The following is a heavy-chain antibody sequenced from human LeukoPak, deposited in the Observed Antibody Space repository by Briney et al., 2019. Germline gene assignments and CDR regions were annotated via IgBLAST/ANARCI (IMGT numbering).Heavy chain of an antibody. CDR2: TYYRSTWYN. Sequence: SQTLSLTCAISGDSVSSNSVTWNWIRQSPSRGLEWLGRTYYRSTWYNDYAVSVRDRITVNPDTSKNQFSLHLNSVTPEDTAVYYCARRLTQYDCFDPWGQGILVAVSS. CDR1: GDSVSSNSVT. CDR3: ARRLTQYDCFDP. J-gene: IGHJ5*02. D-gene: IGHD2-2*01. V-gene: IGHV6-1*01.